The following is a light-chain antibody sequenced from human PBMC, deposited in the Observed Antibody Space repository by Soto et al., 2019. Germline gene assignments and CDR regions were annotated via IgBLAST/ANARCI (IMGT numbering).Light chain of an antibody. CDR1: QSLTTW. CDR2: KAS. CDR3: HHWTDYCWT. J-gene: IGKJ1*01. V-gene: IGKV1-5*03. Sequence: DIHMTQSPSTLSASVGDRVTITCRASQSLTTWLAWYQQKPGKAPNLLIYKASSLESGITSSVSGSGPRTEFTLALSRLQPDELATYYCHHWTDYCWTLGQGPTVAVK.